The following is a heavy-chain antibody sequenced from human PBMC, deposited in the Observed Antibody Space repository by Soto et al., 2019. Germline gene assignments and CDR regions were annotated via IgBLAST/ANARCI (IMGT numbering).Heavy chain of an antibody. J-gene: IGHJ6*02. Sequence: GASVKVSCKVSGYTLTELSMHWVRQAPGKGLEWMGGFDPEDGETIYPQKFQGRVTMTEDTSTDTAYMELSSLRSEDTAVYYCATVSLSVGSYYYGMDVWGQGTTVTVSS. CDR2: FDPEDGET. CDR1: GYTLTELS. CDR3: ATVSLSVGSYYYGMDV. V-gene: IGHV1-24*01.